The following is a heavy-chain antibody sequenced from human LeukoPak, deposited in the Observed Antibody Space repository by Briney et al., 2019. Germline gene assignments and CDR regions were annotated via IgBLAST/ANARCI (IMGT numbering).Heavy chain of an antibody. J-gene: IGHJ4*02. D-gene: IGHD3-10*01. CDR1: GFTFRSYN. Sequence: GGSLRLSCAASGFTFRSYNMDWVRQAPGKGLEWVSSITSSSNYIYYADSVKGRFTISRDNAKNSLYLQMNSLRAEDTTVYYCARDCWDYGSGSYCGIDYWGQGTLVTVSS. CDR3: ARDCWDYGSGSYCGIDY. CDR2: ITSSSNYI. V-gene: IGHV3-21*03.